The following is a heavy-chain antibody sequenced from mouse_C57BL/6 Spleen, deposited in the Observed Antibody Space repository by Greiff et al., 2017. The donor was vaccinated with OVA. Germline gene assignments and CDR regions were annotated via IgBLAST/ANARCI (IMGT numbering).Heavy chain of an antibody. CDR3: TTPYYDYDGGGY. V-gene: IGHV14-4*01. CDR2: IDPENGDT. J-gene: IGHJ2*01. Sequence: EVQLQQSGAELVRPGASVKLSCTASGFNIKDDYMHWVKQRPEQGLEWIGWIDPENGDTEYASKFQGKATITADTSSNTAYLQLSSLTSEDTAVYYGTTPYYDYDGGGYWGQGTTLTVSS. CDR1: GFNIKDDY. D-gene: IGHD2-4*01.